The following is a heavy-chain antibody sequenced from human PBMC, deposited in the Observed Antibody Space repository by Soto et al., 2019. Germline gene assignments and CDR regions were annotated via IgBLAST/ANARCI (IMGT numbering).Heavy chain of an antibody. J-gene: IGHJ6*02. CDR2: ISTYNGNT. CDR3: ARDPYHVLMVNAPNLDGMDV. V-gene: IGHV1-18*01. Sequence: QVQLVQSGAEVKKPGASVKVSCKASGYTFTTYDISWVRQAPGQGLEWMGRISTYNGNTNYPQSLQGRLTMTTDTATTTAYMELSSLRSDDTAVYYCARDPYHVLMVNAPNLDGMDVWGQGTTVTVSS. D-gene: IGHD2-8*01. CDR1: GYTFTTYD.